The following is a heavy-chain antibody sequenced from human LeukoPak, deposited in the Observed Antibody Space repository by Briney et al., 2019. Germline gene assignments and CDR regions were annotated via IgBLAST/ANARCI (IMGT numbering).Heavy chain of an antibody. CDR1: GGTFSSYA. V-gene: IGHV1-69*04. Sequence: SVKVSCKASGGTFSSYAISWVRQAPGQGLEWMGRIIPILGIANYAQKFQGRVTITADKSTSTAYMELSSLRSEDTAVYYCAREPYYCDSSGYDPWGQGTLVTVSS. J-gene: IGHJ5*02. CDR3: AREPYYCDSSGYDP. D-gene: IGHD3-22*01. CDR2: IIPILGIA.